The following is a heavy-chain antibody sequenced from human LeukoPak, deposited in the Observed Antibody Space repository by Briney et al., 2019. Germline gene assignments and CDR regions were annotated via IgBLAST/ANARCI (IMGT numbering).Heavy chain of an antibody. CDR2: IYHSGST. D-gene: IGHD4-17*01. V-gene: IGHV4-30-2*01. CDR1: GGSISSGGYS. Sequence: PSETLSLTCAVSGGSISSGGYSWRWIRQPPGKGLEWIGYIYHSGSTYYNPSLKSRVTISVDRSKNQFSLKLSSVTAADTAVYYCARGDGDYVLPFDYWGQGTLVTVSS. J-gene: IGHJ4*02. CDR3: ARGDGDYVLPFDY.